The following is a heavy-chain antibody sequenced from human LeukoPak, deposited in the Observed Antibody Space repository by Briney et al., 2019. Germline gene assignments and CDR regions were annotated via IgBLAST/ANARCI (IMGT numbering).Heavy chain of an antibody. CDR3: AKHRDSSSWYVAFDI. D-gene: IGHD6-13*01. CDR2: IKQDGSEK. J-gene: IGHJ3*02. CDR1: AFTFSSYW. Sequence: GSLRLSCAASAFTFSSYWMSWVRQAPGKGLEWVANIKQDGSEKYYVDSVKGRFTISRDNAKNSLYLQMNSLRAEDTAVYYCAKHRDSSSWYVAFDIWGQGTMVTVSS. V-gene: IGHV3-7*02.